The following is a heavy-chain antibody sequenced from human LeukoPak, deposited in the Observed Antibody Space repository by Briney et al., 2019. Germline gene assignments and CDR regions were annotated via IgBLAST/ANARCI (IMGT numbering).Heavy chain of an antibody. CDR1: RYTFTNFF. V-gene: IGHV1-46*01. Sequence: ASVKVSCKASRYTFTNFFMHWVRQAPGQGLEWMGIINPSGGSTSYAQRFQGRVTMTRDTSASTVYMELSSLRSEDTAVYYCATPPRFLGRNYYYYYGMDVWGQGTTVTVSS. CDR2: INPSGGST. CDR3: ATPPRFLGRNYYYYYGMDV. J-gene: IGHJ6*02. D-gene: IGHD3-3*01.